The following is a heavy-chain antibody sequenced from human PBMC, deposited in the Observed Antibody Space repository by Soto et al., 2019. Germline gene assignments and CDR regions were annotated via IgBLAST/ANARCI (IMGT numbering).Heavy chain of an antibody. CDR2: ISGSGGRA. Sequence: EVQLLESGGGLVQPGGSLRLSCAASGFTFSNYAMTWVRQGPGKGLEWVSGISGSGGRAYYADSVKGRFTISRDNSKSTLSLQMNSLRAEDTAVYYCAKAYAVWSSEQPYYDDYWGQGTLVTVSS. D-gene: IGHD3-16*01. CDR3: AKAYAVWSSEQPYYDDY. J-gene: IGHJ4*02. V-gene: IGHV3-23*01. CDR1: GFTFSNYA.